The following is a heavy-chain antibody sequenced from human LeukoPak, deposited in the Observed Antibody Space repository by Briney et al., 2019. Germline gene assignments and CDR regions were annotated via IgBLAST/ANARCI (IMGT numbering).Heavy chain of an antibody. CDR2: IYYSGST. Sequence: PSETLSLTCTVSGGSLSSSSYYWGWLRQPPGTGLEWIGSIYYSGSTYYNPSLKSRVTISVDTSKNQFSLKLSSVTAADTAVYYCARDEAAMALFDYWGQGTLVTVSS. D-gene: IGHD5-18*01. J-gene: IGHJ4*02. CDR1: GGSLSSSSYY. V-gene: IGHV4-39*02. CDR3: ARDEAAMALFDY.